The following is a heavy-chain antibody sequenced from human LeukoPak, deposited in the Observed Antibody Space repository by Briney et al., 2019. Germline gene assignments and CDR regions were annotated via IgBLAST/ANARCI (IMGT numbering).Heavy chain of an antibody. J-gene: IGHJ4*02. CDR3: ARELLPEYYFDY. V-gene: IGHV3-30*02. Sequence: GGSLRLSCAASGFSFSSYGIHWVRQAPGKGLEWVTFIRYDGSNKYYADSVKGRFTISRDNSKNTLYLQMNSLRAEDTAVYYCARELLPEYYFDYWGQGTLVTVSS. CDR1: GFSFSSYG. CDR2: IRYDGSNK.